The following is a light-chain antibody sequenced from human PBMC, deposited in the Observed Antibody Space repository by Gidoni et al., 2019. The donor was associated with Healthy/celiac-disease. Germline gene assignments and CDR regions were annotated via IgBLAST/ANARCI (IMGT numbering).Light chain of an antibody. CDR3: QQYGSSLLLT. V-gene: IGKV3-20*01. CDR2: GAS. J-gene: IGKJ4*01. CDR1: QSVSSSY. Sequence: EIVLTQSPGTLSLSPGERATLSCRASQSVSSSYLAWYQQKPGQAPRLLIYGASSRATGIPDRFSGRGSGTDFTLTISRLEPEDFAVYYCQQYGSSLLLTFGGGTKVEIK.